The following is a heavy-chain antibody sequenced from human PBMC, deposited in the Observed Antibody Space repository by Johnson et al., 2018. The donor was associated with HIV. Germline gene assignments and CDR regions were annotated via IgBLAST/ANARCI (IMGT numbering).Heavy chain of an antibody. CDR1: GFTFSSYW. CDR3: ARDILTGYGAFDI. V-gene: IGHV3-7*01. CDR2: IKQDGSEK. Sequence: VQLVESGGGLVQPGGSLRLSCAASGFTFSSYWMSWVRQAPGKGLEWVANIKQDGSEKYYVDSVKGRFTISRDKAKNSLYLQMNSLRAEDTAVYYCARDILTGYGAFDIWGQGTMVTVSS. D-gene: IGHD3-9*01. J-gene: IGHJ3*02.